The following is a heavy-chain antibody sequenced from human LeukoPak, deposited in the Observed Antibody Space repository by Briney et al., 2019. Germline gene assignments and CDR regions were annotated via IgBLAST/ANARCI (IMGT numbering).Heavy chain of an antibody. J-gene: IGHJ5*02. Sequence: PGGSLRLSCAASGITFSDAWMSWVRQAPGKGLEWVGRIKSKTEGETTDYAGPVKGRFIISRDDSKNTLYLQMNSLKTEDTAVYYCTTGVVAKTDRRRFDPWGQGTLVTVSS. D-gene: IGHD1-1*01. CDR2: IKSKTEGETT. V-gene: IGHV3-15*01. CDR3: TTGVVAKTDRRRFDP. CDR1: GITFSDAW.